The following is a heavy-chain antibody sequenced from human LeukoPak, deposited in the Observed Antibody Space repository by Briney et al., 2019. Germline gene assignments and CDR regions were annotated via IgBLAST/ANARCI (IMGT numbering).Heavy chain of an antibody. CDR1: GGSISSSNW. J-gene: IGHJ6*02. D-gene: IGHD6-19*01. Sequence: SGTLSLTCAVSGGSISSSNWWSWVRQPPGKGLEWIGEIYHSGSTNYNPSLKSRVTISVDTSKNQFSLKLSSVTAADTAVYYCARDRQWLVPRSYYYGMDVWGQGTTVTVSS. CDR2: IYHSGST. V-gene: IGHV4-4*02. CDR3: ARDRQWLVPRSYYYGMDV.